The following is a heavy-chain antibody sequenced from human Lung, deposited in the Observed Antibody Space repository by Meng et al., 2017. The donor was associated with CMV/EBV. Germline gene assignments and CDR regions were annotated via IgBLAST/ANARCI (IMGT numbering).Heavy chain of an antibody. CDR3: LRRSGGSV. D-gene: IGHD3-10*01. J-gene: IGHJ1*01. CDR1: GESITNHNW. CDR2: IPHRGSS. Sequence: QWQLRESGPALVKPSENLSLTCAVSGESITNHNWWAWVRQPPGKGLEWIGEIPHRGSSAYNPSLKSRVSMSIDKSKNQFSLKLTSVTAADTAVYHCLRRSGGSVWGQGTLVTVSS. V-gene: IGHV4-4*02.